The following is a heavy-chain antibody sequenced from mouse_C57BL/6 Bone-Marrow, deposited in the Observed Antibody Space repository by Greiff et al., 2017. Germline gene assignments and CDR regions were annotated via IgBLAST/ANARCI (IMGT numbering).Heavy chain of an antibody. CDR3: ARVSTPHYYAMDY. CDR2: IYPGSGST. CDR1: GYTFTSYW. V-gene: IGHV1-55*01. J-gene: IGHJ4*01. D-gene: IGHD2-1*01. Sequence: QVQLQQPGAELVKPGASVKMSCKASGYTFTSYWITWVKQRPGQGLEWIGDIYPGSGSTNYNEKFKSKATLTVDTSSSTAYMQLSSLTSEDSAVYYCARVSTPHYYAMDYWGQGTSVTVSS.